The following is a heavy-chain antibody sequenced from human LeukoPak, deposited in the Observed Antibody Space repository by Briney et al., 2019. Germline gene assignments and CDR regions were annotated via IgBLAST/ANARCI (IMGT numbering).Heavy chain of an antibody. CDR1: GGTFSSYA. D-gene: IGHD2-2*02. V-gene: IGHV1-69*05. Sequence: GASVKVSCKASGGTFSSYAISWVRQAPGQGLEWMGVIIPIFGTANYAQKFQGRVTITTDESTSTAYMELSSLRSEDTAVYYCARAISSTSCYTCWSDPWGQGTLVTVSS. CDR2: IIPIFGTA. J-gene: IGHJ5*02. CDR3: ARAISSTSCYTCWSDP.